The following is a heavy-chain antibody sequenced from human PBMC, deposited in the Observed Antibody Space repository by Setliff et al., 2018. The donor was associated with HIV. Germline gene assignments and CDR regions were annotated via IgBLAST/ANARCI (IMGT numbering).Heavy chain of an antibody. CDR2: TYTSGST. V-gene: IGHV4-4*09. Sequence: SETLSLTCTVSGGSISSYYWSWIRQSPGKGLEWIGYTYTSGSTNYNHNPSLKSRVTISVDTSKNRFSLKLSSVTAADTAVYYCASDIVGYMDVWGNGTTVTVSS. D-gene: IGHD2-15*01. J-gene: IGHJ6*03. CDR3: ASDIVGYMDV. CDR1: GGSISSYY.